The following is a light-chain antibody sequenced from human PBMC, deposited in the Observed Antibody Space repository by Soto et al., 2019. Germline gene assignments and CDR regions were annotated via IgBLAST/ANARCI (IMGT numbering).Light chain of an antibody. J-gene: IGKJ4*01. CDR2: GAS. CDR1: QGISNF. CDR3: QKYKSAPSLT. V-gene: IGKV1-27*01. Sequence: DIPMTQSPSSLSASVGDRVTITCRASQGISNFLAWYQHKPGKVPKLLIYGASTLQSGVPSRFSGSGSGTEFTLTISSLQPEDVATYYCQKYKSAPSLTFGGGTKVEIK.